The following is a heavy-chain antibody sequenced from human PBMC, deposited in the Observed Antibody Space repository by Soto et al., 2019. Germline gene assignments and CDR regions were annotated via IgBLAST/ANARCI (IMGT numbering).Heavy chain of an antibody. V-gene: IGHV4-59*01. CDR1: GGSFSGYY. D-gene: IGHD3-22*01. CDR2: IYYSGST. CDR3: ARVLVYYDSSGYYTSPLAFDI. Sequence: KTSETLSLTCAVYGGSFSGYYWSWIRQPPGKGLEWIGYIYYSGSTNYNPSLKSRVTISVDTSKNQFSLKLSSVTAADTAVYYCARVLVYYDSSGYYTSPLAFDIWGQGTMVTVSS. J-gene: IGHJ3*02.